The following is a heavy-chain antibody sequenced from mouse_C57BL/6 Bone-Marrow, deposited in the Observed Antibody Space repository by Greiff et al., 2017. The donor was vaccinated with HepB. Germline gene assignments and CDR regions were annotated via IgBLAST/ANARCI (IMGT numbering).Heavy chain of an antibody. D-gene: IGHD2-5*01. CDR3: ASHYSNYDYYAMDY. CDR1: GFTFSDYY. J-gene: IGHJ4*01. Sequence: EVQGVESGGGLVQPGGSLKLSCAASGFTFSDYYMYWVRQTPEKRLEWVAYISNGGGSTYYPDTVKGRFTISRDNAKNTLYLQMSRLKSEDTAMYYCASHYSNYDYYAMDYWGQGTSVTVSS. CDR2: ISNGGGST. V-gene: IGHV5-12*01.